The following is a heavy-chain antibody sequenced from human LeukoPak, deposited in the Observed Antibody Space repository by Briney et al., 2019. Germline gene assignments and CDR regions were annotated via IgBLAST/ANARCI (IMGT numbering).Heavy chain of an antibody. CDR1: GGSISSYY. CDR2: IYYSGST. Sequence: PSETLSLTCTVSGGSISSYYWSWIRQPPGKGLEWIGYIYYSGSTNYNPSLKSRVTISVDTSKNQFSLKLSSVTAADTAVYYCAATEGFGELFYWGQGTLVTVSS. J-gene: IGHJ4*02. CDR3: AATEGFGELFY. V-gene: IGHV4-59*08. D-gene: IGHD3-10*01.